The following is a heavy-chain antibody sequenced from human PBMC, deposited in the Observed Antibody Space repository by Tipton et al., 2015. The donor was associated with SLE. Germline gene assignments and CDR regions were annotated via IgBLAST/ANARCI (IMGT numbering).Heavy chain of an antibody. CDR1: GGSISSYY. CDR3: ARNGYDFWTGTSYGMDV. CDR2: IYYSGST. V-gene: IGHV4-59*01. D-gene: IGHD3-3*01. J-gene: IGHJ6*02. Sequence: TLSLTCTVSGGSISSYYWSWIRQPPGKGLEWIGYIYYSGSTNYNPSLKSRVTISVDTSKNQFSLKLSSVTAADTAVYHCARNGYDFWTGTSYGMDVWGQGTTVTVSS.